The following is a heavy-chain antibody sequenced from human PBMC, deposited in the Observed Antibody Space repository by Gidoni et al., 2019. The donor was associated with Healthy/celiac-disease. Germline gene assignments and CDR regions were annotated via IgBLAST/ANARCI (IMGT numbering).Heavy chain of an antibody. CDR3: AADCSSTSCLYGSALVRYYYYMDV. J-gene: IGHJ6*03. D-gene: IGHD2-2*01. CDR2: IIPILGIA. V-gene: IGHV1-69*02. CDR1: GGTFSSYT. Sequence: QVQLVQSGAEVKKPGSSVKVSCKASGGTFSSYTISWVRQAPGQGLEWMGRIIPILGIANYAQKFQGRVTITADKSTSTAYMELSSLRSEDTAVYYCAADCSSTSCLYGSALVRYYYYMDVWGKGTTVTVSS.